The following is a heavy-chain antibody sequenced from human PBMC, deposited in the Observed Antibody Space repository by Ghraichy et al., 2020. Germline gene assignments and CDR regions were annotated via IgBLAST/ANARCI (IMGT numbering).Heavy chain of an antibody. J-gene: IGHJ3*02. V-gene: IGHV4-4*07. Sequence: SETLSLTCTVSGGSISSYYWSWIRQPAGKGLEWIGRIYTSGSTNYNPSLKSRVTMSVDTSKNQFSLKLSSVTAADTAVYYCARDWSSKGYCSSTSCYSAFDIWGQGTMVTVSS. CDR2: IYTSGST. CDR1: GGSISSYY. CDR3: ARDWSSKGYCSSTSCYSAFDI. D-gene: IGHD2-2*02.